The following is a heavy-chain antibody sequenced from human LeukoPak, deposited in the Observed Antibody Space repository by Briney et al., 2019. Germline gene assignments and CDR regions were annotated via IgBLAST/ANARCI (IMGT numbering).Heavy chain of an antibody. V-gene: IGHV3-23*01. CDR2: ISGGGGST. CDR3: ATHSSGWLRDAFDI. CDR1: GFTFSSYA. Sequence: GGSLRLSCAASGFTFSSYAMSWVRQAPGKGLEWVSAISGGGGSTYSADSVKGRFTISRDNSKNTLYLQMSSLRAEDTAVYYCATHSSGWLRDAFDIWGQGTMVTVSS. D-gene: IGHD6-19*01. J-gene: IGHJ3*02.